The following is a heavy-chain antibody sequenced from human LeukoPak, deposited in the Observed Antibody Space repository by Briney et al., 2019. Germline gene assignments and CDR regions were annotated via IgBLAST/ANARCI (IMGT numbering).Heavy chain of an antibody. V-gene: IGHV3-21*01. CDR2: ISSSSSYI. CDR1: GFTFSSYS. CDR3: ARGDSSGWYLDYYYYYGMDV. D-gene: IGHD6-19*01. J-gene: IGHJ6*02. Sequence: GGSLRLSCAASGFTFSSYSMNWVRQAPGKGLEWVSSISSSSSYIYYADSVKGRFTISRDNAKNSLYLQMNSLRAEDTAVYCCARGDSSGWYLDYYYYYGMDVWGQGTTVTVSS.